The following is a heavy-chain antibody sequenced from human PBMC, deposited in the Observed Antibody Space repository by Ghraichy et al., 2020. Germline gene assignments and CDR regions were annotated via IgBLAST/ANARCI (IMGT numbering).Heavy chain of an antibody. CDR2: ISYDGSDK. V-gene: IGHV3-30*01. J-gene: IGHJ6*02. CDR1: GFTFSRHA. CDR3: ARVNPVIVGARPQDYYYYGLDV. D-gene: IGHD1-26*01. Sequence: GSLRLSCSASGFTFSRHAMHWVRQAPGKGLEWVAVISYDGSDKYYADSVKGRFSISRDNSKNTLSLQVNSLRTEDTGLYYCARVNPVIVGARPQDYYYYGLDVWGQGTTVTVSS.